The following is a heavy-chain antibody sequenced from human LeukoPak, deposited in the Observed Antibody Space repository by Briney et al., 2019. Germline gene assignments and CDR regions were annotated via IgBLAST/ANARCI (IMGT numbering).Heavy chain of an antibody. D-gene: IGHD6-13*01. Sequence: GGSLRLSCAASGFTFSSYSMNWVRQAPGKGLEWVSSISSSSSYIYYADSVKGRFTISRDNAKNSLYLQMNSLRAEDTAVYYCARDGDYSSSGGFGDYWGQGTLVTVSS. J-gene: IGHJ4*02. V-gene: IGHV3-21*01. CDR2: ISSSSSYI. CDR3: ARDGDYSSSGGFGDY. CDR1: GFTFSSYS.